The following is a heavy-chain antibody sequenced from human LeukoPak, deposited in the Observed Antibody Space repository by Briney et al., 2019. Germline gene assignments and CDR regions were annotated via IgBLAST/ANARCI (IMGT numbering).Heavy chain of an antibody. CDR1: GFTFSSYW. CDR2: IKNDGSST. Sequence: PGGSLRLSCAASGFTFSSYWMRWVRQAPGKGLLWVSRIKNDGSSTNYADSVKGRFTISRDNAKNTLYLQINSLRAEDTAVYYCVRDAWMASTPLDYWGQGTLVTVSS. D-gene: IGHD5-24*01. J-gene: IGHJ4*02. V-gene: IGHV3-74*01. CDR3: VRDAWMASTPLDY.